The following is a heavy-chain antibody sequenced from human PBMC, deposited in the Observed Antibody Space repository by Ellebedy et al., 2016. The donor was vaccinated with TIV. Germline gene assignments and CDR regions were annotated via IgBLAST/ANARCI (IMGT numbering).Heavy chain of an antibody. V-gene: IGHV3-9*01. CDR2: IIGKIGRI. Sequence: GGSLRLSXGGSGFTFPEYAMHWVRQVPGKGLEWVSGIIGKIGRIGYADSVKGRFTISRDNAKNSLYLQMNSLRAEDTALYYCVKDLQPGGADVWGQGTTVTVSS. J-gene: IGHJ6*02. CDR3: VKDLQPGGADV. CDR1: GFTFPEYA. D-gene: IGHD1-1*01.